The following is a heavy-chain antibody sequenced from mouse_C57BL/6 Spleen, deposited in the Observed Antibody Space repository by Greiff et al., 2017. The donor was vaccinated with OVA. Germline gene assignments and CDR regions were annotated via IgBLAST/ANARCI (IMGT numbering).Heavy chain of an antibody. CDR1: GYTFTNYW. Sequence: VQLQQSGAELVRPGTSVKMSCKASGYTFTNYWIGWAKQRPGHGLEWIGDIYPGGGYTNYNEKFKGKATLTADKSSSTAYMQFSSLTSEDSAIYDGAGRDSSGYDYAMDYWGQGTSVTVSS. CDR2: IYPGGGYT. J-gene: IGHJ4*01. D-gene: IGHD3-2*02. V-gene: IGHV1-63*01. CDR3: AGRDSSGYDYAMDY.